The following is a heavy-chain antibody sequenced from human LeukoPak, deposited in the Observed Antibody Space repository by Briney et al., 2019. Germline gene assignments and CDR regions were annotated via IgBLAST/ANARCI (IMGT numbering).Heavy chain of an antibody. CDR2: FYYSGST. Sequence: SETLSLTCTVSGGSISSTTYYWGWIRQPLGKGLEWIGSFYYSGSTYYNPSLKSRVTISVDTSKNQFSLKLTSVTAADTAVYYCYYDSSRGYYFDYWGQGTLVTVSS. J-gene: IGHJ4*02. V-gene: IGHV4-39*01. CDR3: YYDSSRGYYFDY. CDR1: GGSISSTTYY. D-gene: IGHD3-22*01.